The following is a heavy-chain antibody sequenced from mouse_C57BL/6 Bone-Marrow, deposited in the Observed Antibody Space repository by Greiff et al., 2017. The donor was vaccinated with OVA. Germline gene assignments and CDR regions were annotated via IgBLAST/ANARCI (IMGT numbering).Heavy chain of an antibody. Sequence: EVKLMESGGGLVKPGGSLKLSCAASGFTFSDYGMHWVRQAPEQGLEWVAYISRGSSTIYYADTVKGRFTISRDNTKNTLFLQMTSLRSEDTAMYYCARRLLDYWGQGTTLTVSS. D-gene: IGHD3-2*02. J-gene: IGHJ2*01. CDR1: GFTFSDYG. V-gene: IGHV5-17*01. CDR3: ARRLLDY. CDR2: ISRGSSTI.